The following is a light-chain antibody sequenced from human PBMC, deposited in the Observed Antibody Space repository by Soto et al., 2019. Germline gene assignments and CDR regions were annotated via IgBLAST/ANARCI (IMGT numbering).Light chain of an antibody. CDR1: QSVSSNF. CDR3: QQYDSSPLT. J-gene: IGKJ4*01. V-gene: IGKV3-20*01. CDR2: GAS. Sequence: IVLTQSAGTLSLFPGERATLSCRASQSVSSNFLAWYQQKPGQAPRLLIYGASSRATGIPDRFSGSGSGTDFTLTISRLEPEDFAVYYCQQYDSSPLTFGGGTKVEIK.